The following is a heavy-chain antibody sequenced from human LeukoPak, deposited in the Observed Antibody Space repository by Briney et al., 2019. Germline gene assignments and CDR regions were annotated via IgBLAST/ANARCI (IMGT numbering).Heavy chain of an antibody. Sequence: PSETLSLTCTVSGGSISSSTYYWGWVRQPPGKGLEWIGRIYRGVTTHYNPSLKSRVTISIDTSKNQFSLKLSSVTAADTAVYYCARLSSDGATYFDYWGQGTLVTVSS. J-gene: IGHJ4*02. CDR2: IYRGVTT. CDR1: GGSISSSTYY. V-gene: IGHV4-39*01. CDR3: ARLSSDGATYFDY. D-gene: IGHD6-25*01.